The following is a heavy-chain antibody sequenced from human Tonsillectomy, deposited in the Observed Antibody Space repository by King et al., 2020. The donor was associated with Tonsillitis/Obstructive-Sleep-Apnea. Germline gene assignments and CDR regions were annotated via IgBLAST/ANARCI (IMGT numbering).Heavy chain of an antibody. J-gene: IGHJ4*02. Sequence: VQLVESGAEVKKPGSSVKVSCKASGGTDSSYAISWVRQAPGQGLEWMGGIIPVLGITNYAQKFQGRVTITADKSTSTAYLELSSLRSDDTAVYYCAKTGYCSGGNCQFAYWGQGTLVTVSS. D-gene: IGHD2-15*01. CDR2: IIPVLGIT. CDR3: AKTGYCSGGNCQFAY. V-gene: IGHV1-69*10. CDR1: GGTDSSYA.